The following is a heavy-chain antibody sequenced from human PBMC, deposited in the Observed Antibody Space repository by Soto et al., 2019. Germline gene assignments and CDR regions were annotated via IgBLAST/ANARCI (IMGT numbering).Heavy chain of an antibody. CDR2: ILSNEINK. CDR1: GLTFSNYA. D-gene: IGHD6-13*01. CDR3: AIIATSGGGDAFDI. Sequence: QVQLVESGGGVVQPGRSLRLSCAASGLTFSNYAMHWVREAPGKGLEWVAAILSNEINKYSADSVKGRLTISRDNSKNALYLQMNSLRPEDSAVYYCAIIATSGGGDAFDIWGEGTMVTVSS. V-gene: IGHV3-30-3*01. J-gene: IGHJ3*02.